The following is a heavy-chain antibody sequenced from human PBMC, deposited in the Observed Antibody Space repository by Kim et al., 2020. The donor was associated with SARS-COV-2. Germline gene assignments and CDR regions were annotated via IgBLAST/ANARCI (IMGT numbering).Heavy chain of an antibody. Sequence: YSPSFRGQVTISADKSISTAYLQWSSLKASDTAMYYCARSRGYYYYYMDVWGKGTTVTVSS. J-gene: IGHJ6*03. CDR3: ARSRGYYYYYMDV. V-gene: IGHV5-51*01. D-gene: IGHD2-2*01.